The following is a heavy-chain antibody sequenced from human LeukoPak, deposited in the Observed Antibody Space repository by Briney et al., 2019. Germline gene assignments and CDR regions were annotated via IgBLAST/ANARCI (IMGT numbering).Heavy chain of an antibody. J-gene: IGHJ4*01. CDR1: GFPFSTYA. D-gene: IGHD2-2*02. Sequence: GGSLRLSCVASGFPFSTYAMSWVRQAPGKGLEWVSGISGSGLRKYYADSVKGRFTISRDNSKNTLFLQMNSLRPEDTAVYYCASPLSGYCSSASCYIDYWGHGTLVTVSS. CDR3: ASPLSGYCSSASCYIDY. V-gene: IGHV3-23*01. CDR2: ISGSGLRK.